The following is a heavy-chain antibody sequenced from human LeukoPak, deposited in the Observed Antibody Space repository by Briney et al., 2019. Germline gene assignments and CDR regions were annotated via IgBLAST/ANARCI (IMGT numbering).Heavy chain of an antibody. CDR2: IKQDGSEK. J-gene: IGHJ4*02. V-gene: IGHV3-7*01. CDR3: ARAFRGGSFDY. Sequence: PGGSLRLSRAASGFTFSSYWMSWVRQAPGKGLEWVANIKQDGSEKYYVDPVKGRFTISRDNAKNSLYLQMNSLRAEDTAVYYCARAFRGGSFDYWGQGTLVTVSS. D-gene: IGHD3-16*01. CDR1: GFTFSSYW.